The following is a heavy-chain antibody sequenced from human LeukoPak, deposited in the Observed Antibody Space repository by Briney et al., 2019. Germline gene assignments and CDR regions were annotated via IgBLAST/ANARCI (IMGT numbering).Heavy chain of an antibody. CDR3: ARDQNPGTAMVNFYY. D-gene: IGHD5-18*01. CDR1: LGTFSSYA. Sequence: SVTVSRKASLGTFSSYAISWVRQAPGQGLECMGGIFPIFGTANYAQKFQGRVTITADEPTSTAYMELSSLRSEYTAVYYWARDQNPGTAMVNFYYWGQGNLVTVSP. J-gene: IGHJ4*02. V-gene: IGHV1-69*01. CDR2: IFPIFGTA.